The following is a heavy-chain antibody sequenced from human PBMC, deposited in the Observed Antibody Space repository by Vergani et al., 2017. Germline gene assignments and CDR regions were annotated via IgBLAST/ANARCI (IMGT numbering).Heavy chain of an antibody. J-gene: IGHJ4*02. CDR3: ARDTRRYCGGDCYFDY. Sequence: QVQLVQSGAEVKKPGASVKVSCKASGYTFTGYYMHWVRQAPGQGLEWMGWINPNSGGTNYAQKFQGRVTMTRDTSTSTVYMELSSLRYEDTAVYYCARDTRRYCGGDCYFDYWGQGTLVTVSS. D-gene: IGHD2-21*02. CDR1: GYTFTGYY. CDR2: INPNSGGT. V-gene: IGHV1-2*02.